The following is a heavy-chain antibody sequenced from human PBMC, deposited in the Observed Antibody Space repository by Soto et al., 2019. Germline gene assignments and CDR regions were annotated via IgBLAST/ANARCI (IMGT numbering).Heavy chain of an antibody. Sequence: GASVKVSCKASGYTFTGYYMHWVRQAPGQGLEWMGWINPNSGGTNYAQRFQGWVTMTRDTSISTAYMELSRLRSDDTAVYYCARDNLHSMATNGGYYYYGMDVWGQGTTVTVSS. D-gene: IGHD5-12*01. V-gene: IGHV1-2*04. CDR3: ARDNLHSMATNGGYYYYGMDV. CDR2: INPNSGGT. CDR1: GYTFTGYY. J-gene: IGHJ6*02.